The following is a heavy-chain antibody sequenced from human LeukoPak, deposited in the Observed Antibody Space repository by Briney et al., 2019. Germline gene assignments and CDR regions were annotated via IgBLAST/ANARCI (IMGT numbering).Heavy chain of an antibody. D-gene: IGHD2-15*01. Sequence: SETLSLTCTVSGYSISSGYYWGWIRQPPGKGLEWIGSIYHSGSTNYNPSLKSRVTISVDTSKNQFSLKLSSVTAADTAVYYCARAVVAAAFDYWGQGTLVTVSS. CDR1: GYSISSGYY. CDR3: ARAVVAAAFDY. J-gene: IGHJ4*02. CDR2: IYHSGST. V-gene: IGHV4-38-2*02.